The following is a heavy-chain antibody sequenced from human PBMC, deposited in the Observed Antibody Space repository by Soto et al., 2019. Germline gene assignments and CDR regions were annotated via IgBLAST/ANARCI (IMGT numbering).Heavy chain of an antibody. CDR1: GGSISTYY. J-gene: IGHJ6*02. Sequence: QVQLQESGPGLVKPSETLSLTCIVSGGSISTYYWNWIRQPAGKRLEWIGRIYTSGSTNYNPSLTSRVSMSVHTSKNQFSLKLSSVTAAYTAVYYCAREGQFGEILSPLVCGLDVWGQGTTVSVS. V-gene: IGHV4-4*07. CDR2: IYTSGST. D-gene: IGHD3-10*01. CDR3: AREGQFGEILSPLVCGLDV.